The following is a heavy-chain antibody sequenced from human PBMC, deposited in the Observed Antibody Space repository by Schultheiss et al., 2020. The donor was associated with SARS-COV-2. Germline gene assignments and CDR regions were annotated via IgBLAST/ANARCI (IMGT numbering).Heavy chain of an antibody. CDR1: GFTFSSYA. J-gene: IGHJ4*02. V-gene: IGHV3-30-3*01. CDR2: ISYDGSNK. D-gene: IGHD5-24*01. CDR3: ATGSGRWLQLPNLYFDY. Sequence: GGSLRLSCAASGFTFSSYAMHWVRQAPGKGLEWVAVISYDGSNKYYADSVKGRFTISRDNSRNTLYLQMNNLRTEDTAVYYCATGSGRWLQLPNLYFDYWGQGTLVTVSS.